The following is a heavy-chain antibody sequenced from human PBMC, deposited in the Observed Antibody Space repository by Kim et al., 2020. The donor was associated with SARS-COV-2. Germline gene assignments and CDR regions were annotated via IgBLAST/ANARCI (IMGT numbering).Heavy chain of an antibody. CDR1: GFDFNAYA. D-gene: IGHD3-3*01. V-gene: IGHV3-30*03. Sequence: GGSLRLSCAASGFDFNAYAMHWVRQAPGKGLEWVAVISYDGYIIYYSDSVRGRFTISRDNSKNILHLQMNSLRGEDTAVYYCAREDSKTYYDFWSGSPGGCGFDLWGQGTMVSVSS. CDR2: ISYDGYII. J-gene: IGHJ3*01. CDR3: AREDSKTYYDFWSGSPGGCGFDL.